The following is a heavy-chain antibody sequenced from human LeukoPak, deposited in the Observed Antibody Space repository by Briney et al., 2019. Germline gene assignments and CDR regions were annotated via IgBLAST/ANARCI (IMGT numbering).Heavy chain of an antibody. CDR2: FSGSGGST. Sequence: GGSLRLSCAASGFTFSSYAMSWVRQAPGKGLEWVPSFSGSGGSTYYADSVKGRFTISRDSSKNTLYLQMDSLRAEDTAVYYCAKGEKTTVTTPDYWGQGTLLTVSS. V-gene: IGHV3-23*01. CDR1: GFTFSSYA. J-gene: IGHJ4*02. CDR3: AKGEKTTVTTPDY. D-gene: IGHD4-17*01.